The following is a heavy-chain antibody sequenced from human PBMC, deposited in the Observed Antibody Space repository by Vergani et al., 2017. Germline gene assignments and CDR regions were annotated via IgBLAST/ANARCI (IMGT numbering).Heavy chain of an antibody. Sequence: QVQLQQWGAGLLKPSETLSLTCAVYGGSFSGYYWSWIRQPPGKGLEWIGEINHSGSTNYNPSLKSRVTISVDTSKNQFSLKLSSVTAADTAVYYCARVARYVVVPADYSTYKYYFDYWGQGTLVTVSS. J-gene: IGHJ4*02. D-gene: IGHD2-2*01. CDR3: ARVARYVVVPADYSTYKYYFDY. CDR2: INHSGST. V-gene: IGHV4-34*01. CDR1: GGSFSGYY.